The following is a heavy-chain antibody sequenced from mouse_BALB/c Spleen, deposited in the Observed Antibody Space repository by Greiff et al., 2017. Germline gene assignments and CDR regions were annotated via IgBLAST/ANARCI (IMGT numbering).Heavy chain of an antibody. Sequence: EVMLVESGGGLVQPGGSRKLSCAASGFTFSSFGMHWVRQAPEKGLEWVAYISSGSSTIYYADTVKGRFTISRDNPKNTLFLQMTSLRSEDTAMYYCARGGDITTALAYWGQGTLVTVSA. CDR3: ARGGDITTALAY. CDR2: ISSGSSTI. CDR1: GFTFSSFG. J-gene: IGHJ3*01. V-gene: IGHV5-17*02. D-gene: IGHD1-2*01.